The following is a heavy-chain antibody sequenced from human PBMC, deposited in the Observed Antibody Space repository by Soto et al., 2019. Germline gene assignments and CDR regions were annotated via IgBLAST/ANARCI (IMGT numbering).Heavy chain of an antibody. CDR2: IYATGTT. Sequence: QVQLQESGPGMVKPSENLSLTCTVSGASISGFYWSWIRKAAGKGLEWIGRIYATGTTDYNPSLKRRVMMSVDTSKKQFSLKLRSVTAADTAVYYCVRDGTKTLRDWFDPWGQGISVTVSS. V-gene: IGHV4-4*07. J-gene: IGHJ5*02. CDR3: VRDGTKTLRDWFDP. D-gene: IGHD1-1*01. CDR1: GASISGFY.